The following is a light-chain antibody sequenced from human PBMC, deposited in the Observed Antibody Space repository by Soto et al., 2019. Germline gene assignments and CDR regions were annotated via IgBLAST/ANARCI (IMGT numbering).Light chain of an antibody. CDR3: QQYNRLIT. V-gene: IGKV1-5*01. CDR2: DAT. J-gene: IGKJ5*01. Sequence: DIQMTQSPSTLSASVGDRVTITCRASQSISSWLAWYPQKPGKAPKLLVYDATSLESGVSSRLSGSGYGTDFTLSIKNLQPDDSATYYCQQYNRLITFGQGTRLEIK. CDR1: QSISSW.